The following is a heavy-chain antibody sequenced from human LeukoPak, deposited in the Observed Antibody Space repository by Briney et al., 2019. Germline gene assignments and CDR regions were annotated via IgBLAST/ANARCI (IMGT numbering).Heavy chain of an antibody. CDR3: AREVTIFGVVIFDY. J-gene: IGHJ4*02. Sequence: GASVKVPCKASGYTFTSYGISWVRQAPGQGLEWMGWISAYNGNTNYAQKLQGRVTMTTDTSTSTAYMELRSLRSDDTAVNYCAREVTIFGVVIFDYWGQGTLVTVSS. CDR1: GYTFTSYG. V-gene: IGHV1-18*01. D-gene: IGHD3-3*01. CDR2: ISAYNGNT.